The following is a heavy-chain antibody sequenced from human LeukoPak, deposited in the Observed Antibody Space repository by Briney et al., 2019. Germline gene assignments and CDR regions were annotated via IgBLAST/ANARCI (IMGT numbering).Heavy chain of an antibody. D-gene: IGHD2-8*02. CDR2: IYYSGST. CDR1: GGSISSYY. J-gene: IGHJ4*02. CDR3: ARLGRGGVTY. V-gene: IGHV4-59*01. Sequence: PSETLSLTCTVSGGSISSYYWSWIRQPSGKGLEWIGYIYYSGSTNYNPSLKSRVTISVDTSKNQFSLKLSSVTAADTAVYYCARLGRGGVTYWGQGTLVTVSS.